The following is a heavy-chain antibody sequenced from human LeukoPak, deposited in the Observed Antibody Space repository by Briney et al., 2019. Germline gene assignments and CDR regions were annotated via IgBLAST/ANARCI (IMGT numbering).Heavy chain of an antibody. Sequence: PSETLSLTCTVSGGSISSSSYYWGWIRQPPGKGLEWSGSIYYSGSTYYNPSLKSRVPLSVDTSKNQFSLKLSSVTAADTAVYYCARHTPITIFGVVTPGYYGMDVWGQGTTVTVSS. CDR1: GGSISSSSYY. CDR3: ARHTPITIFGVVTPGYYGMDV. D-gene: IGHD3-3*01. CDR2: IYYSGST. J-gene: IGHJ6*02. V-gene: IGHV4-39*01.